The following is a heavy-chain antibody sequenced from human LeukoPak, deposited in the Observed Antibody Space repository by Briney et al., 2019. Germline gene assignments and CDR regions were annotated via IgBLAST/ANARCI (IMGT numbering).Heavy chain of an antibody. CDR3: ARDRGFGELSLFDP. CDR1: GGSISSGSYY. D-gene: IGHD3-10*01. J-gene: IGHJ5*02. V-gene: IGHV4-61*02. Sequence: PSETLSLTCTVSGGSISSGSYYWSWIRQPAGKGLEWIGRIYTSGSTNYNPSLKSRVTISVDTSKNQFSLKLSSVTAADTAVYYCARDRGFGELSLFDPWGQGTLVTVSS. CDR2: IYTSGST.